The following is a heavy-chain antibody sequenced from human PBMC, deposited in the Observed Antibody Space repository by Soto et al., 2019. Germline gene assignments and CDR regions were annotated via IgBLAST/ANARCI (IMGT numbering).Heavy chain of an antibody. CDR1: GFTFTNAW. Sequence: GGSLRLSCAASGFTFTNAWMNWVRQVPGKGLEWVGRIRSKSDGGTTDYNAPVNGRFTISRDDSINTLYLQMNSLKTEDTAVYYCTTDRSHLLRPDYYGMDVWGQGTSVTVSS. CDR3: TTDRSHLLRPDYYGMDV. V-gene: IGHV3-15*07. D-gene: IGHD2-2*01. CDR2: IRSKSDGGTT. J-gene: IGHJ6*02.